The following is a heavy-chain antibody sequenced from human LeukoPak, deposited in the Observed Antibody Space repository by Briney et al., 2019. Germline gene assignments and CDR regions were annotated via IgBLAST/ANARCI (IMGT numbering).Heavy chain of an antibody. J-gene: IGHJ4*02. CDR1: GFTFSSYS. CDR3: ARESSGWLQLFDY. CDR2: ISTTSTYI. Sequence: GGSLSLSCAASGFTFSSYSMNWVRQAPGKGLEWVSSISTTSTYIYYADSVKGRFTISRDNAKDSLYLQMNSLRAEDTAVYYCARESSGWLQLFDYWGQGTLVTVSS. V-gene: IGHV3-21*01. D-gene: IGHD5-24*01.